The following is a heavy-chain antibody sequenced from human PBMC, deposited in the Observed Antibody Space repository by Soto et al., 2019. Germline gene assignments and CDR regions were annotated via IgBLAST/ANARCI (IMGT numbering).Heavy chain of an antibody. V-gene: IGHV3-74*01. D-gene: IGHD2-2*01. Sequence: GSLRLSCAASGFSFSSYRMHWVRQAPGKGLVWVSRINEDGITTSDADSVRGRFTISRDNAKNTLYLQMYSLKVEDTAVYYCARDGTSRFDYWGRGTLVTVS. CDR2: INEDGITT. J-gene: IGHJ4*02. CDR1: GFSFSSYR. CDR3: ARDGTSRFDY.